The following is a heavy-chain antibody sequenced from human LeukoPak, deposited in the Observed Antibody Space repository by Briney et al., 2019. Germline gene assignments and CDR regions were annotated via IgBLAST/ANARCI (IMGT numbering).Heavy chain of an antibody. D-gene: IGHD2-2*01. CDR2: INPSGGST. Sequence: ASVKVSCKASGYTFTGYYMHWVRQAPGQGLEWMGIINPSGGSTSYAQKFQGRVTMTRDMSTSTVYMELSSLRSDGTAVYYCARVYCSSTSCYAVDYWGQGTLVTVSS. V-gene: IGHV1-46*01. CDR3: ARVYCSSTSCYAVDY. CDR1: GYTFTGYY. J-gene: IGHJ4*02.